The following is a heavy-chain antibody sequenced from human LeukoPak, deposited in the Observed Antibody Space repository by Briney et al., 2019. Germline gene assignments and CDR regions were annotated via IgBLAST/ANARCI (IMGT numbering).Heavy chain of an antibody. D-gene: IGHD1-26*01. J-gene: IGHJ4*02. V-gene: IGHV3-74*01. Sequence: GGSLRLSCAASGFTFSSYEFNWVRQAPGRGLVWVSRINGDGTSTAYADSVKGRFTISRDNANNTLYLQMNSLRAEDTAVYSCARGGFNRGSFFDFWGQGTLVTVSS. CDR2: INGDGTST. CDR1: GFTFSSYE. CDR3: ARGGFNRGSFFDF.